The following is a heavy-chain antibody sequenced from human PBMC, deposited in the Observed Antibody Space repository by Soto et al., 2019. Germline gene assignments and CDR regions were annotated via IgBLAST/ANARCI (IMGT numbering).Heavy chain of an antibody. V-gene: IGHV1-69*13. CDR2: IIPIFGTA. D-gene: IGHD3-3*01. CDR3: ARPPRDYDFSSGYYYGMDV. CDR1: GGTFSSYA. Sequence: SVKVSCKASGGTFSSYAISWVRQAPGQGLEWMGGIIPIFGTANYAQKFQGRVTITADESTSTAYMELSSLRSEDTAVYYCARPPRDYDFSSGYYYGMDVWGQGTTVTVSS. J-gene: IGHJ6*02.